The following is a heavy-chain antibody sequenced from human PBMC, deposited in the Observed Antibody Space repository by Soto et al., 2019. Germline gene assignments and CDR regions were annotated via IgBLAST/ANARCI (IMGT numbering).Heavy chain of an antibody. CDR2: ILYSGRT. J-gene: IGHJ5*02. CDR1: GGSISSGW. V-gene: IGHV4-4*02. Sequence: QVQLQESGPGLVKPSGTLSLTCAVSGGSISSGWWTWVRQPPGKGLEWIGEILYSGRTNYNSSLNSRVTIXIDKSKKQFSLNLSSVTAADTAVYYCSSRITDAPTWGQGTLVTVSS. D-gene: IGHD2-2*01. CDR3: SSRITDAPT.